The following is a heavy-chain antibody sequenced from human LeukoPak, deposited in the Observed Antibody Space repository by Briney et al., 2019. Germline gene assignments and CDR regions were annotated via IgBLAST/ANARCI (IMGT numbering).Heavy chain of an antibody. J-gene: IGHJ3*02. CDR1: GGSFSGYY. CDR2: INHSGST. CDR3: ARDLYSYGTIDI. V-gene: IGHV4-34*01. Sequence: PSETLSLTCAVYGGSFSGYYWSWIRQPPGKGLEWIGEINHSGSTNYNPSLKSRVTISVDTSKNQFSLKLSSVTAADTAVYYRARDLYSYGTIDIWGQGTMVTVSS. D-gene: IGHD5-18*01.